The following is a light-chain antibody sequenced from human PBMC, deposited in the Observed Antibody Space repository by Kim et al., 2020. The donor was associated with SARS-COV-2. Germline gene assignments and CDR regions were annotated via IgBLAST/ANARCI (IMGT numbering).Light chain of an antibody. Sequence: EPASISCRSSQSLLHSNGQNYLDWYLQKPGQSPHLLIYLGSNRASGVPDRFSGNGSGTNFTLKISRVEAEDVGVYYCMQALQIPGGFGQGTKLEI. J-gene: IGKJ2*03. V-gene: IGKV2-28*01. CDR2: LGS. CDR1: QSLLHSNGQNY. CDR3: MQALQIPGG.